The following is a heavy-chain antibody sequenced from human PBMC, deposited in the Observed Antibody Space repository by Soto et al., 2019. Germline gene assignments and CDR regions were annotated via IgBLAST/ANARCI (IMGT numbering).Heavy chain of an antibody. J-gene: IGHJ4*02. Sequence: GGSLRLSCAASGFAFRTYAMNWVRQAPGKGLEWVSAIVDSGDSTYYADAVKGRFTISRDNSKNTLYLQMNSLRAEDTAVYYCAEWNTYGYFDYWGQGTLVTVSS. CDR3: AEWNTYGYFDY. CDR2: IVDSGDST. D-gene: IGHD5-18*01. CDR1: GFAFRTYA. V-gene: IGHV3-23*01.